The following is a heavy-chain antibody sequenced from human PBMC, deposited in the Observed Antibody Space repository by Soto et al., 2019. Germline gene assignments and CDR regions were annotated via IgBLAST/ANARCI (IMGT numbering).Heavy chain of an antibody. Sequence: SVKVSCKASGGTFSSYAISWVRQAPGQGLEWMGGIIPIFGKTNYAQKFQGRVTMTADTSTSTAYMELRSLTSDDTAVYYCARDRSNSDYWGQGTLVTVSS. CDR2: IIPIFGKT. CDR1: GGTFSSYA. D-gene: IGHD4-4*01. J-gene: IGHJ4*02. V-gene: IGHV1-69*06. CDR3: ARDRSNSDY.